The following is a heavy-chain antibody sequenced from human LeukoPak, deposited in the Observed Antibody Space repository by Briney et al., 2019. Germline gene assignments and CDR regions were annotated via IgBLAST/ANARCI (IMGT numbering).Heavy chain of an antibody. Sequence: SETLSLTGTVSGVSISSYYWGWIRQPPGKGLEWIGYIYYSGSTNYNPSLKSRVTISVDTSKNQFSLKLSSVTAADTAVYYCARVPDYYDSSGYYYPHFDYWGQGTLVTVSS. V-gene: IGHV4-59*01. CDR1: GVSISSYY. D-gene: IGHD3-22*01. CDR2: IYYSGST. CDR3: ARVPDYYDSSGYYYPHFDY. J-gene: IGHJ4*02.